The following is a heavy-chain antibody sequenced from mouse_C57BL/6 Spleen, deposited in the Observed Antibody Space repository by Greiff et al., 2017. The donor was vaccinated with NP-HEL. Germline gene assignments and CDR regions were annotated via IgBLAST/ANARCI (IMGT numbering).Heavy chain of an antibody. Sequence: VQLQQPGAELVRPGSSVKLSCKASGYTFTSYWMDWVKQRPGQGLEWIGNIYPSDSETNYNQKFKDKATLTVDKSSSTAYMQLSSLTSEDSAVYYCARERVNYYGSSYFDYWGQGTTLTVSS. J-gene: IGHJ2*01. CDR3: ARERVNYYGSSYFDY. D-gene: IGHD1-1*01. V-gene: IGHV1-61*01. CDR2: IYPSDSET. CDR1: GYTFTSYW.